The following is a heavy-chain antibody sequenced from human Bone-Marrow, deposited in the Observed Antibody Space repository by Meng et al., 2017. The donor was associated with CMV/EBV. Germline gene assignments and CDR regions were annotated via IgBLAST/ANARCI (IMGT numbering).Heavy chain of an antibody. Sequence: GESLKISCAASGFTFSSYGMHWVRQAPGKGLEWVSAISGSGGSTYYADSVKGRFTISRDNYKNTLYLQMNSLRVEDTAIYYCAKNYYDSSGYIDDWGQGTLVTVSS. CDR3: AKNYYDSSGYIDD. CDR2: ISGSGGST. CDR1: GFTFSSYG. D-gene: IGHD3-22*01. J-gene: IGHJ4*02. V-gene: IGHV3-23*01.